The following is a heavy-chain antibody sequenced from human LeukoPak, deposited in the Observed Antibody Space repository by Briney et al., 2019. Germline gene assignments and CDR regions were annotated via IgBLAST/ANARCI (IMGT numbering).Heavy chain of an antibody. J-gene: IGHJ6*03. Sequence: GASVKVSCKASGYTFTSYDINWVRQATGQGLEWMGWMNPNSGNTGYAQKFQGRVTITRNTSISTAYMELCSLRSEDTAVYYCARWAPAAVYCYYYYMDVWGKGTTVTVSS. CDR3: ARWAPAAVYCYYYYMDV. D-gene: IGHD2-2*01. CDR1: GYTFTSYD. CDR2: MNPNSGNT. V-gene: IGHV1-8*03.